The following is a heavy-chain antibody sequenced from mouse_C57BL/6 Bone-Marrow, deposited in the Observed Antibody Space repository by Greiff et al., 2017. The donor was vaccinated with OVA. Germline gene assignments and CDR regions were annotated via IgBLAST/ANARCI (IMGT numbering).Heavy chain of an antibody. D-gene: IGHD1-1*01. CDR1: GYTFTSYG. V-gene: IGHV1-58*01. Sequence: DVKLQESGAELVRPGSSVKMSCKTSGYTFTSYGINWVKQRPGQGLEWIGYIYIGNGYTEYNEKFKGKATLTSDTSSSTAYMQLSSLTSEDSAIYFCARSPLITTVVATDFDYWGQGTTLTVSS. J-gene: IGHJ2*01. CDR2: IYIGNGYT. CDR3: ARSPLITTVVATDFDY.